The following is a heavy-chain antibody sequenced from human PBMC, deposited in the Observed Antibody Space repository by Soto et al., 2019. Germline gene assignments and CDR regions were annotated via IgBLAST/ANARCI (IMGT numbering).Heavy chain of an antibody. D-gene: IGHD5-12*01. CDR3: ARVATTKPTYDAFDI. Sequence: SLKISCAASGFTFDDYAMHWVRQAPGKGLEWVSGISWNSGSIGYADSVKGRFTISRDNAKNSLYLQMNSLRAEDTALYYCARVATTKPTYDAFDIWGQGTMVTVSS. V-gene: IGHV3-9*01. CDR2: ISWNSGSI. J-gene: IGHJ3*02. CDR1: GFTFDDYA.